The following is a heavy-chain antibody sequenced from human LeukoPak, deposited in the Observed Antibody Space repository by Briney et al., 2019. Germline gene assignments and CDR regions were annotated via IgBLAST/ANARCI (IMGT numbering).Heavy chain of an antibody. CDR2: IYSGGDT. CDR3: ARDPPAVRTNTYA. Sequence: GGSLRLSCAASGFTVSNNYMDWVRQAPGKGLEWVSLIYSGGDTHYADSVKGRFTVSRDSSKNTLYLQMNSLRAEDTAVYYCARDPPAVRTNTYAWGQGTLVTVSS. CDR1: GFTVSNNY. J-gene: IGHJ5*02. D-gene: IGHD4/OR15-4a*01. V-gene: IGHV3-66*01.